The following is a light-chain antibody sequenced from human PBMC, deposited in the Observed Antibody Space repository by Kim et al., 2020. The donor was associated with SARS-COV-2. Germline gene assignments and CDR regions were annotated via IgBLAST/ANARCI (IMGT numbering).Light chain of an antibody. CDR1: SSNIGDDA. V-gene: IGLV1-36*01. CDR2: FDD. Sequence: SQRVTISCSGSSSNIGDDAVNWYQQLPGKAPKLLLYFDDLLSSGVSDRFSGSKSGTSASLAISGLQSQDEVDYYCAAWDGSLNAWVFGGGTQLTVL. J-gene: IGLJ3*02. CDR3: AAWDGSLNAWV.